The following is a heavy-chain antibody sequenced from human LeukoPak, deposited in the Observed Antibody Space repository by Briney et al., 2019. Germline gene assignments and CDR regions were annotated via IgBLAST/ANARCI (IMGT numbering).Heavy chain of an antibody. D-gene: IGHD6-13*01. CDR3: ARVPPSRAHIAAAGTIGMDV. V-gene: IGHV3-66*01. CDR1: GFTVSSNY. CDR2: IYSGGST. J-gene: IGHJ6*02. Sequence: ARSLRLSCAASGFTVSSNYMSWVRQAPRKGLEWVSVIYSGGSTYYADSVKGRFTISRDNSKNTLYLQMNSLRAEDTAVYYCARVPPSRAHIAAAGTIGMDVWGQGTTVTVSS.